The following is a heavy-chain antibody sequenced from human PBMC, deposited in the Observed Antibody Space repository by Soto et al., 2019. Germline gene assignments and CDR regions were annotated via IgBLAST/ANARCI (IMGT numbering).Heavy chain of an antibody. CDR1: GFTFSDYA. Sequence: QVQLVESGGGVVQPGRSLRLSCAASGFTFSDYAMHWVRQAPGKGLEWVAQISKGGNDKYYPDSVKGRFTISRDNSKNSLSLQLNILRAEDTAVYYCFKDLDPLCSGLANFDSWGQGTLVTVSS. J-gene: IGHJ4*02. D-gene: IGHD6-19*01. CDR3: FKDLDPLCSGLANFDS. CDR2: ISKGGNDK. V-gene: IGHV3-30*18.